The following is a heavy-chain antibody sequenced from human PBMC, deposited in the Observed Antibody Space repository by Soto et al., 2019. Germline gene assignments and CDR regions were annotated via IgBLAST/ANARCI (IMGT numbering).Heavy chain of an antibody. CDR1: AFSFSSYG. D-gene: IGHD3-10*01. CDR3: AKTLNYYGSGSPDY. V-gene: IGHV3-23*01. CDR2: IRGGGDIT. J-gene: IGHJ4*02. Sequence: PGGSLRLSCAASAFSFSSYGMSWVRQAPGKGLEWVSAIRGGGDITYYADSVKGRFTISRDNSKNTLYLQMNSLTAEDTAVYYCAKTLNYYGSGSPDYWGQGTLVTVSS.